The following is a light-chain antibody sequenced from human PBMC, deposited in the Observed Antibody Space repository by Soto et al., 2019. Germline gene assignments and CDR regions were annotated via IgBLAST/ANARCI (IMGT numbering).Light chain of an antibody. CDR2: KAS. V-gene: IGKV1-5*03. Sequence: DIQMTQSPSTLSASVGDRVTITCRASQRISSWLAWYQQKPGKAPKLLIYKASSLESGVPSRFSGSGSGTEFTLTISRLQPDDFATYYCQQYNSYQTFGQGTKVEIK. J-gene: IGKJ1*01. CDR1: QRISSW. CDR3: QQYNSYQT.